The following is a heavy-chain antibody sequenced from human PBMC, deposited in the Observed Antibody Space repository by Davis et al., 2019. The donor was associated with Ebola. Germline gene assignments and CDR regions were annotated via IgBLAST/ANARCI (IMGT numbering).Heavy chain of an antibody. CDR3: ARGPPSIAARVFDY. CDR2: LYYSGST. CDR1: GGSIRSSSHY. V-gene: IGHV4-39*07. Sequence: MPSETLSLTCTVSGGSIRSSSHYWGWIRQPPGKGLEWIGSLYYSGSTYYNPSLKSRVTISVDTSKNQFSLKLSAVTAADTAVYYCARGPPSIAARVFDYWGQGTLVTVSS. J-gene: IGHJ4*02. D-gene: IGHD6-6*01.